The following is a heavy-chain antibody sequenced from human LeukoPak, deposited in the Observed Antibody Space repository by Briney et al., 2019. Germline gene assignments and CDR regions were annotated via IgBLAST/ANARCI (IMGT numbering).Heavy chain of an antibody. D-gene: IGHD6-19*01. J-gene: IGHJ4*02. V-gene: IGHV3-64D*09. CDR2: ISSNGGST. CDR3: VKNGIYSSGWYGGYFDY. Sequence: GGSLRLSCSASGFTFGGYAMHWVRQAPGKGLEFVSAISSNGGSTYYADSVKGRFTISRDNSKNTLYLQVSSLRADDTAVYYRVKNGIYSSGWYGGYFDYWGQGTLVTVSS. CDR1: GFTFGGYA.